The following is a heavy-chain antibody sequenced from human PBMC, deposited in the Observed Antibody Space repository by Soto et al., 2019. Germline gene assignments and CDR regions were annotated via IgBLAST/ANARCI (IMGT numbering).Heavy chain of an antibody. CDR3: ARVDELRLSGGDYSCWFDP. V-gene: IGHV4-34*01. CDR1: GGSFSGYY. J-gene: IGHJ5*02. CDR2: INHSGST. D-gene: IGHD1-7*01. Sequence: PSETLSLTCAVYGGSFSGYYWSWIRQPPGKGLEWIGEINHSGSTNYNPSLKSRVTISVDTSKNQFSLKLSSVTAADTAVYYCARVDELRLSGGDYSCWFDPWGQGTLVTVSS.